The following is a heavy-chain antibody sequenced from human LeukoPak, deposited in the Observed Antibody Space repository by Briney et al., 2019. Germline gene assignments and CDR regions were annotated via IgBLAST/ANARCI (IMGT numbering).Heavy chain of an antibody. CDR2: INPTSGST. J-gene: IGHJ4*02. CDR3: ARGLGGVEVRRVEYYFDY. Sequence: ASVKVSCKASGYTFTVYFMHWVRQAPGRGLEWMGIINPTSGSTSYAQNFQGRVTMTRDTSTSTVYMELSSLRSEDTAVYYCARGLGGVEVRRVEYYFDYWGQGTLVTVSS. D-gene: IGHD2-8*02. CDR1: GYTFTVYF. V-gene: IGHV1-46*01.